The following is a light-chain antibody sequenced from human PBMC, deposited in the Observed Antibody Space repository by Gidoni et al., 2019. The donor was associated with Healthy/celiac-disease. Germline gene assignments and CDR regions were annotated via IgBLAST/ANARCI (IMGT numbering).Light chain of an antibody. J-gene: IGLJ1*01. CDR2: DVS. Sequence: QSALTQPASVSGSPGQSITISCTGTSSDVGGYTYVSWYQQHPGKAPKLMIYDVSTRPSGVSNRFSGSKSGNTASLTISGLQAEDDADYYCSSYTSSSTPYVFGTGTKVTVL. V-gene: IGLV2-14*01. CDR1: SSDVGGYTY. CDR3: SSYTSSSTPYV.